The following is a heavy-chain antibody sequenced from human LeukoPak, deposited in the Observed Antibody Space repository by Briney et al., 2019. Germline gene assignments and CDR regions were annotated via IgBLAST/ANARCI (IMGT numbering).Heavy chain of an antibody. CDR1: GGPIGGTDYY. CDR3: ARDDSSGRFDS. CDR2: IYFSGTT. D-gene: IGHD3-22*01. V-gene: IGHV4-30-4*01. Sequence: SETLSLTCTVSGGPIGGTDYYWSWIRQPPGKGLEWIGYIYFSGTTYYNPSLRSRVTISVDTSKNQFSLKVTSVTAADTAVYFCARDDSSGRFDSWGQGTVVTVSS. J-gene: IGHJ4*02.